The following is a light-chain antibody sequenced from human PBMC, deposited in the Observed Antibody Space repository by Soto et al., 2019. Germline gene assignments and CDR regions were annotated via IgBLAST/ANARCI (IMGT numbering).Light chain of an antibody. CDR1: QSVSSY. Sequence: EIVLTQSPATLSLSPGERATLSCRASQSVSSYLAWYQQKPGQAPRLLIYDASNRATGIPARFSGSGSGTDFPLTISSLAPEDFAVYSCQQRSNWLLTFGGGTKVAIK. CDR2: DAS. V-gene: IGKV3-11*01. CDR3: QQRSNWLLT. J-gene: IGKJ4*01.